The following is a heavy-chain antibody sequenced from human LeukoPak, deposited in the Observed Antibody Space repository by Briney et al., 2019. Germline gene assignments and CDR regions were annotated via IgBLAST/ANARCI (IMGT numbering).Heavy chain of an antibody. V-gene: IGHV1-69*05. CDR1: GGTFSSYA. Sequence: GASVKVSCKASGGTFSSYAISWVRQAPGQGLEWMGGIIPIFGTANYAQKFQGRVTITTDESTSTAYMELSSLGSEDTAVYYCARGKRGHAFDIWGQGTMVTVSS. D-gene: IGHD1-26*01. J-gene: IGHJ3*02. CDR3: ARGKRGHAFDI. CDR2: IIPIFGTA.